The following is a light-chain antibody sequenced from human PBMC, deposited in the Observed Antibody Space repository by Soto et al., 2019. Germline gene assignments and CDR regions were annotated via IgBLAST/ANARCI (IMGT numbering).Light chain of an antibody. CDR1: SSDVGSYNF. V-gene: IGLV2-23*02. J-gene: IGLJ3*02. CDR2: EVT. Sequence: QLVLTQPASVSGSPGQSITISCTGTSSDVGSYNFVSWYQQHPGNAPKLMIYEVTKRPSGISNRFSGSKSGNTASLTISGLQAEDEADYFCCSYAGSDTWVFGRGTKLTVL. CDR3: CSYAGSDTWV.